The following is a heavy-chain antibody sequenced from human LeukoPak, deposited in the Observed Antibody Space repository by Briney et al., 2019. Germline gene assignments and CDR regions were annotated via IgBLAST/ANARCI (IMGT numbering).Heavy chain of an antibody. Sequence: GGSVRLSCAASGFTFSSYWMHWVRQAPGKGLVWVSRINTDGSSTSYADSVKGRFTISRDNAKNTLYLQMNSLRAEDTAVYYCARDLQAYYYDSSGYLWGQGTRVTVSS. D-gene: IGHD3-22*01. CDR3: ARDLQAYYYDSSGYL. J-gene: IGHJ4*02. CDR2: INTDGSST. V-gene: IGHV3-74*01. CDR1: GFTFSSYW.